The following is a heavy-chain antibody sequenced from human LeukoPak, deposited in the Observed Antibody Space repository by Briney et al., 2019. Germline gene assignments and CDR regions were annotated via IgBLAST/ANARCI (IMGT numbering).Heavy chain of an antibody. J-gene: IGHJ6*04. V-gene: IGHV3-33*01. CDR2: IWYDGSNK. CDR1: GFTFSSYG. D-gene: IGHD2-15*01. Sequence: GRSLRLSCAASGFTFSSYGMHWVRQAPGKGLEWVAVIWYDGSNKYYADSVKGRFTISRDNSKDTLYLQMNSLRAEDTAVYYCVRDLGYCSGGSCYSRYYYDMDVWGKGTTVTVSS. CDR3: VRDLGYCSGGSCYSRYYYDMDV.